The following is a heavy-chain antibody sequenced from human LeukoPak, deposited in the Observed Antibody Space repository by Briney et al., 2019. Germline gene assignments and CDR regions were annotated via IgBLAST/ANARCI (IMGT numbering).Heavy chain of an antibody. J-gene: IGHJ4*02. CDR3: AKNAGYSYGLYYFDY. D-gene: IGHD5-18*01. CDR2: LISSGDTT. V-gene: IGHV3-23*01. CDR1: GFAFRNYA. Sequence: GSLRLSCAASGFAFRNYAMSWVRQAPGKGLEWVSSLISSGDTTYYADSVKGRFTISRDNSKNTVHLQMDSLRAEDSAVYYCAKNAGYSYGLYYFDYWGQGTLVTVSS.